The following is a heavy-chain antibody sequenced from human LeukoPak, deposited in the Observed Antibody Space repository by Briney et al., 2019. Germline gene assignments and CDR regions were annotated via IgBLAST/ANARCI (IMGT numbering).Heavy chain of an antibody. CDR1: GFSVSSNY. CDR2: VYTGGTT. V-gene: IGHV3-66*02. Sequence: GGSLRLSCAASGFSVSSNYMNWVRQAPGKGLEWVSAVYTGGTTYYADSVKGRFTISRDNSKNTLYLQMNNLRAEDSALYFCARDKLGSGYASDFDYWGQGTLVTVSS. CDR3: ARDKLGSGYASDFDY. J-gene: IGHJ4*02. D-gene: IGHD6-19*01.